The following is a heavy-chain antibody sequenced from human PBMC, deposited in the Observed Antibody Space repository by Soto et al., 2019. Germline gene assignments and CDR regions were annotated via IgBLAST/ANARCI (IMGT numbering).Heavy chain of an antibody. Sequence: QVQLQESGPGLVKPSQTLSLTCTVSGGSISSGGYYWSWIRQHPGKGLEWIGYIYYSGSTYYNPSLKSRVTISRDASKNQFSLKLSSVTAADTAVYYCARDANLMVRGPDGMAVWGQGTTVTVSS. CDR3: ARDANLMVRGPDGMAV. V-gene: IGHV4-31*03. D-gene: IGHD3-10*01. CDR2: IYYSGST. CDR1: GGSISSGGYY. J-gene: IGHJ6*02.